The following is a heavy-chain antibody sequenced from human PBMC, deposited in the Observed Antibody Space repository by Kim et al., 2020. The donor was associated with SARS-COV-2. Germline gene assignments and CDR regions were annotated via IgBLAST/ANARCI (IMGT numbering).Heavy chain of an antibody. V-gene: IGHV3-20*01. CDR2: INRNGDST. CDR1: GFTFDDYG. D-gene: IGHD2-2*01. J-gene: IGHJ4*02. CDR3: VRGVYQGPFDY. Sequence: GGSLGLSCAASGFTFDDYGMSWVRQTPGKGLEWVSCINRNGDSTGYVDSAKGRFTISRDNAKNSLYLQMNSLRADDTALYHCVRGVYQGPFDYWGQGTLVTVS.